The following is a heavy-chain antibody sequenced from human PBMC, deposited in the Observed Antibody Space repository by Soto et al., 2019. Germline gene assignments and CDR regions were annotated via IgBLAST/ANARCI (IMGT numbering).Heavy chain of an antibody. CDR1: GFTFSTYR. V-gene: IGHV3-21*01. CDR3: AREGAAYGDSGAN. Sequence: EVQLVESGGGLVKPGGSLRLSCAASGFTFSTYRMHWFRQAPGKGLEWVASISSTSTYIYYADSVKGRFTISRDNSKNSLELQMHSLRVEDTAVYYCAREGAAYGDSGANWGQGTLVTGSS. J-gene: IGHJ4*02. D-gene: IGHD4-17*01. CDR2: ISSTSTYI.